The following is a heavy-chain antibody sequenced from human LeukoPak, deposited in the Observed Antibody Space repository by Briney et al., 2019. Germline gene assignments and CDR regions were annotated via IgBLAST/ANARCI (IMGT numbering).Heavy chain of an antibody. CDR1: GFTFSSYA. CDR3: TKGMTTLTTMFEY. Sequence: PGGSLRLSCAASGFTFSSYAMSWVRQGPGKGLEWVSSITWNGGRIAYADSVKGRFTISRDNAKNSLYLQMNSLRPEDTARYYCTKGMTTLTTMFEYWGQGVLVTVSS. D-gene: IGHD4-17*01. J-gene: IGHJ4*02. V-gene: IGHV3-9*01. CDR2: ITWNGGRI.